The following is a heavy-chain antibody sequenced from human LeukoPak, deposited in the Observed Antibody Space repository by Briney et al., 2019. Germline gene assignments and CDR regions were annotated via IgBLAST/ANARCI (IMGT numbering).Heavy chain of an antibody. V-gene: IGHV4-39*01. D-gene: IGHD6-13*01. J-gene: IGHJ4*02. CDR2: IYYSGST. CDR3: ASPIPQGAAAEGY. Sequence: SETLSLTCTVSGGSISSSSYYWGWIRQPPGKGLEWIGSIYYSGSTYYNPSLKSRVTISVDTSKNQFSLKLSSVTAADTAVYYCASPIPQGAAAEGYWGQGTLVTVSS. CDR1: GGSISSSSYY.